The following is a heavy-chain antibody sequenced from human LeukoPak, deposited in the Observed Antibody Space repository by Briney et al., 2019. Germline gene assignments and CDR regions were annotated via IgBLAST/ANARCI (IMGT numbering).Heavy chain of an antibody. D-gene: IGHD6-19*01. CDR2: IYTSGNT. V-gene: IGHV4-4*09. CDR3: ARHVTSGCYTWALDY. CDR1: GDSISSYY. Sequence: SETLSLTCTVSGDSISSYYWSWIRQPPGKRLEWIGYIYTSGNTNYNPSLNPSLKSRVTISVDTSKNQFSLKLTSVSAADTAVYYCARHVTSGCYTWALDYWGQGTLVTVSS. J-gene: IGHJ4*02.